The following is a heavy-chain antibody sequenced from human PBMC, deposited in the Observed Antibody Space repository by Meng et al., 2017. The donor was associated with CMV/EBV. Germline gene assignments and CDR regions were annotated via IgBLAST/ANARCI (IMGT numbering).Heavy chain of an antibody. CDR3: GSSS. J-gene: IGHJ5*02. Sequence: SLKISCPASGFTFGDYAMSWVRQAPGKGLEWVGFIRSKAYGGTTEYAASVKGRFTISRDDSKSIAYLQMNSLKTEDTAVYYCGSSSWGQGTLVTVSS. CDR1: GFTFGDYA. D-gene: IGHD6-6*01. CDR2: IRSKAYGGTT. V-gene: IGHV3-49*04.